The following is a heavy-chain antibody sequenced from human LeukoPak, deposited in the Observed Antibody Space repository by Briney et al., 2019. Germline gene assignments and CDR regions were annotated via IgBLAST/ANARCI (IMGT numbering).Heavy chain of an antibody. CDR3: ARDRDGYNYGH. J-gene: IGHJ4*02. V-gene: IGHV3-66*01. CDR1: GFTVSSNY. CDR2: IYSDGYT. D-gene: IGHD5-24*01. Sequence: GGSLRLSCAASGFTVSSNYMTCVRQAPGKGLEWVSVIYSDGYTHYADSVRGRFTISRDNSNNMLFLQMNRLRAEDTAVYYCARDRDGYNYGHWGQGTLVTVSS.